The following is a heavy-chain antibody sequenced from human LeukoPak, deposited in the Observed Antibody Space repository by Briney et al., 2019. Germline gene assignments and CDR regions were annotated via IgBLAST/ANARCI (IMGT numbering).Heavy chain of an antibody. J-gene: IGHJ5*02. CDR1: GYSFTSYA. CDR3: AREGQVQQWLVQGDWFDP. V-gene: IGHV7-4-1*02. CDR2: INTNTGNP. Sequence: ASVKVSCKASGYSFTSYAMNWVRQAPGQGLEWMGWINTNTGNPTYAQGFTGRFVFSLDTSVSTAYLQISSLKAEDTAVYYCAREGQVQQWLVQGDWFDPWGQGTLVTVSS. D-gene: IGHD6-19*01.